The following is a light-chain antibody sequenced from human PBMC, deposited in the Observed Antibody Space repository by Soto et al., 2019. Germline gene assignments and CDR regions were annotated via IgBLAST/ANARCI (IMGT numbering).Light chain of an antibody. CDR3: SSYTISSTYV. CDR2: DVT. CDR1: SSDVGGYHY. V-gene: IGLV2-14*01. Sequence: QSALTQPASVSGSPGQSITISCTGTSSDVGGYHYVSWFQQHPGKAPKLMIYDVTNRPSGVSNRFSGSKSGNTASLTISGLQAEDEADYYCSSYTISSTYVFGTGTKLTVL. J-gene: IGLJ1*01.